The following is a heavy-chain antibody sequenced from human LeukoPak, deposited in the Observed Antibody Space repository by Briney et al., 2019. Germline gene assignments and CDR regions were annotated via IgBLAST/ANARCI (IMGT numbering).Heavy chain of an antibody. CDR2: INPNSGGT. CDR3: ARCIAARFCWFDP. Sequence: ASVKVSCKASGYIFTDYYMHWVRQAPGQELGWMGRINPNSGGTNYAQKFQGRVTMTRDTSISTAYTELSSLRSEDTATYYCARCIAARFCWFDPWGQGTLVTVSS. CDR1: GYIFTDYY. V-gene: IGHV1/OR15-1*01. D-gene: IGHD6-6*01. J-gene: IGHJ5*02.